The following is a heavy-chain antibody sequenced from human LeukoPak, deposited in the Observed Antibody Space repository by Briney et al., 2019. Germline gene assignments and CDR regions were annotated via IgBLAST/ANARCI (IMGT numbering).Heavy chain of an antibody. CDR2: INQNEVVK. CDR3: TRTVNAASDF. Sequence: GGPLRLSCVASGFMFGDYWMRWVRQAPGKGLEWVASINQNEVVKYYVDSVKGRFTISRDNAKTSLFLQMNSLRIDDTAMYYCTRTVNAASDFWGQGTLVTVSS. D-gene: IGHD2-2*01. V-gene: IGHV3-7*03. CDR1: GFMFGDYW. J-gene: IGHJ4*02.